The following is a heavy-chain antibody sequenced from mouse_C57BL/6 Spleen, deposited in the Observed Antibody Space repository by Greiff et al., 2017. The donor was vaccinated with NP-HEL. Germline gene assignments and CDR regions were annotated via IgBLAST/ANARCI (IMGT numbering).Heavy chain of an antibody. CDR3: ARSKDYSYAMDY. Sequence: QVQLQQPGAELVRPGSSVKLSCKASGYTFTSYWMHWVKQRPIKGLEWIGNIDPSDSETHYNQKFKDKATLTVDKSSSTAYMQLSSLTSEDSAVYYCARSKDYSYAMDYWGQGTSVTVSS. CDR1: GYTFTSYW. D-gene: IGHD1-1*01. J-gene: IGHJ4*01. CDR2: IDPSDSET. V-gene: IGHV1-52*01.